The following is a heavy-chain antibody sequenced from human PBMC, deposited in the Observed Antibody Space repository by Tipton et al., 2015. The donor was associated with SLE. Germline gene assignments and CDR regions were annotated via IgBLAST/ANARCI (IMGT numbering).Heavy chain of an antibody. Sequence: TLSLTCTVSGVSIRTPTYYRGWIRQPPGKGLEWIGTISHSGNTYSHTSLESRVTISVDTSQNQFSMSLSSVSAADTAVYYCARKELSTMRDYWGQGTLVTVSS. CDR3: ARKELSTMRDY. CDR2: ISHSGNT. CDR1: GVSIRTPTYY. V-gene: IGHV4-39*07. D-gene: IGHD5-24*01. J-gene: IGHJ4*02.